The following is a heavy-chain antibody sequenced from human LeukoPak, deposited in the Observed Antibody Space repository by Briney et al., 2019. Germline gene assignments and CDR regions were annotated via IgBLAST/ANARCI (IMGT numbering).Heavy chain of an antibody. D-gene: IGHD6-13*01. V-gene: IGHV4-59*01. J-gene: IGHJ4*02. CDR2: IYYSGST. CDR1: GGSISSYY. CDR3: AREGSSWYGSVDY. Sequence: SETLSLTCTVSGGSISSYYWSWIRQPPGKGLEWIGYIYYSGSTNYNPSLKSRVTISVDTSKNQFSLKLSSVTAADTAVYYCAREGSSWYGSVDYWGQGTLVTVSS.